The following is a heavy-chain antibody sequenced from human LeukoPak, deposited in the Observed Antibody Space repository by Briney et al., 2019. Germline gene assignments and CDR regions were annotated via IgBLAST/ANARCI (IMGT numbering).Heavy chain of an antibody. J-gene: IGHJ6*03. Sequence: SETLSLTCTVSGGSFSSSSYYWGWVRQPPGKGLEWIGTIHYNGSTYYNPSLKSRLTISEDTSKSQFSLRLSSVTAADTAVYYCARQAQTYYDIWSGVMDVWGKGTTVTVSS. D-gene: IGHD3-3*01. V-gene: IGHV4-39*01. CDR1: GGSFSSSSYY. CDR2: IHYNGST. CDR3: ARQAQTYYDIWSGVMDV.